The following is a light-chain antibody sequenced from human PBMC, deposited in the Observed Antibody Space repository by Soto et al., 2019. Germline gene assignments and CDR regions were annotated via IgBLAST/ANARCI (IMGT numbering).Light chain of an antibody. CDR2: DAS. Sequence: DIVMTQSPAALSVTPGERATLSCRASQRIRNDLAWYQQKPGQAPRLLIYDASTRATGIPARFSGSGSGTEFTLTISSLQSDDFAIYYCHQYNNWPPWTFGQGTKVEI. CDR1: QRIRND. CDR3: HQYNNWPPWT. V-gene: IGKV3D-15*01. J-gene: IGKJ1*01.